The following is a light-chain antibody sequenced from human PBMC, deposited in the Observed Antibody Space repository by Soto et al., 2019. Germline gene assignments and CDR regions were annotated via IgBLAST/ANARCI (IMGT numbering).Light chain of an antibody. J-gene: IGLJ1*01. CDR2: EVS. CDR3: SSYTSSSIYV. Sequence: QSVLTQPASVSGSPGQSITISCTGTSSDVGGFNYVSWYQHHPGKAPKLMIYEVSNRPSGVSNRLSGSKSGNTASLTISGLQAEDEADYYCSSYTSSSIYVFGTGTKLTVL. V-gene: IGLV2-14*01. CDR1: SSDVGGFNY.